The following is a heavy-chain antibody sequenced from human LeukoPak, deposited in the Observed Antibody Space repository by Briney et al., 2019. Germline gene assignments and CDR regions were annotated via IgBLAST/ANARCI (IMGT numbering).Heavy chain of an antibody. V-gene: IGHV4-39*01. CDR1: GGSISSSSYH. J-gene: IGHJ4*02. CDR3: ATLNLEQHPDY. Sequence: SETLSLTCTVSGGSISSSSYHWGWIRQPPGKGLEWIGSIYYSGSTYYNPSLKSRVTISVDTSENQFSLKLSSVTAADTAVYYCATLNLEQHPDYWGQGTLVTVSS. D-gene: IGHD6-13*01. CDR2: IYYSGST.